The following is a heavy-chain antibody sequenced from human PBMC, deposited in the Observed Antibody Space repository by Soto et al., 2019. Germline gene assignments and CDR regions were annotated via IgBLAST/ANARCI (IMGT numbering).Heavy chain of an antibody. CDR1: GFTFSSYG. J-gene: IGHJ6*02. Sequence: PGGSLRLSCAASGFTFSSYGMHWVRQAPGKGLEWVAVIWYDGSNKYYADSVKGRFTISRDSSKNTLYLQMNSLRAEDTAVYYCAREGIYYYYGMDVWGQGTTVTVSS. CDR2: IWYDGSNK. V-gene: IGHV3-33*01. CDR3: AREGIYYYYGMDV.